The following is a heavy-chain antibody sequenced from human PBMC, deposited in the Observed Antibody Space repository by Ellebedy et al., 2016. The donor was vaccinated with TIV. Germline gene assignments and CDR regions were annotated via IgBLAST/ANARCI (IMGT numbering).Heavy chain of an antibody. Sequence: ASVKVSCKASGYTFTSYIISWVRQVPGQRPEWMGWISAYTGETNFAQKFQGRVTLTRDTSISTAYMELSGLISDDTAVYYCARRVGATKLINWLEPWGPGTLVAVSS. J-gene: IGHJ5*02. CDR3: ARRVGATKLINWLEP. V-gene: IGHV1-18*01. CDR2: ISAYTGET. CDR1: GYTFTSYI. D-gene: IGHD1-26*01.